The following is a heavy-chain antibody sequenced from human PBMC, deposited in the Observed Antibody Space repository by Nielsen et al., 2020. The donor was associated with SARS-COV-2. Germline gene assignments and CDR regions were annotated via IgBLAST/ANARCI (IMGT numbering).Heavy chain of an antibody. J-gene: IGHJ4*02. D-gene: IGHD3-22*01. V-gene: IGHV3-30*18. Sequence: GESLKISCAASGFTFSSYGMHWVRQAPGKGLEWVAVISYDGSNKYYADSVKGRFTISRDNSKNTLYLQMNSLRAEDTAVYYCAKDLRADSRPFDYWGQGTLVTVSS. CDR1: GFTFSSYG. CDR2: ISYDGSNK. CDR3: AKDLRADSRPFDY.